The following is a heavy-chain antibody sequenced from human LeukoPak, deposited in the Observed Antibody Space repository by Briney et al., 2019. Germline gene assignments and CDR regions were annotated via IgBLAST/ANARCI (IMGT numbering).Heavy chain of an antibody. D-gene: IGHD3-10*01. Sequence: GASVKVSCKASGYTFTSYDINWVRQATGQGLEWMGWMNPNSGNTGYAQKFQGRVTMTRNTSISTAYMELSSLRSEDTTVYYCARVGGYYGSGSYNTDYWGQGTLVTVSS. V-gene: IGHV1-8*01. CDR1: GYTFTSYD. J-gene: IGHJ4*02. CDR2: MNPNSGNT. CDR3: ARVGGYYGSGSYNTDY.